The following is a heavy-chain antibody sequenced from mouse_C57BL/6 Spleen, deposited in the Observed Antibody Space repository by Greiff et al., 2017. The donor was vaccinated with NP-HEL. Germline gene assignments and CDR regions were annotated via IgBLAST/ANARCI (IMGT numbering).Heavy chain of an antibody. CDR3: TKLGRNY. V-gene: IGHV6-3*01. D-gene: IGHD4-1*01. J-gene: IGHJ2*01. Sequence: DVKLQESGGGLVQPGGSMKLSCVASGFTFSNYWMNWVRQSPEKGLEWVAQIRLKSDNYATHYAESVKGRFTISRDDSKSSVYLQMNNLRAEDTGIYYCTKLGRNYWGQGTTLTVSS. CDR1: GFTFSNYW. CDR2: IRLKSDNYAT.